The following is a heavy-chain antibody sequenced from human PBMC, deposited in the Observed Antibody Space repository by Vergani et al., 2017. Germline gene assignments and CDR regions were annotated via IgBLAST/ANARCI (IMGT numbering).Heavy chain of an antibody. CDR1: GFSLTTGGEG. V-gene: IGHV2-5*01. CDR2: VYWNDDE. Sequence: QITLRESGPTLVKPTQTLTLTCTFSGFSLTTGGEGVGWIRQPPGRALEWLAFVYWNDDERYSTSLKSRVTITKDTSKNEVLLTMATMDPVDTATYYCVHRLGNFDWDGAFDVWGPGTMVTVSS. J-gene: IGHJ3*01. CDR3: VHRLGNFDWDGAFDV. D-gene: IGHD4-23*01.